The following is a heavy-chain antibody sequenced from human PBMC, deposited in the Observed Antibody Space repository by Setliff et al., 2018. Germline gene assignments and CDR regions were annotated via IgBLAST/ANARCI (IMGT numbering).Heavy chain of an antibody. CDR3: ARGRVEMATITPFDY. Sequence: SETLSLTCTVSGGSISSSSYYWGWIRQPPGKGLEWIGSIYYRGSTYYNPSLKSRVTISVDTSKNQFSLKLSSVTAADTAVYYCARGRVEMATITPFDYWGQGTLVTVSS. CDR1: GGSISSSSYY. D-gene: IGHD5-12*01. J-gene: IGHJ4*02. CDR2: IYYRGST. V-gene: IGHV4-39*07.